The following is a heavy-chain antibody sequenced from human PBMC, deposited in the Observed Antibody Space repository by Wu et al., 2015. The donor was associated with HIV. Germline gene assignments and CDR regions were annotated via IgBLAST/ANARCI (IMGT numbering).Heavy chain of an antibody. J-gene: IGHJ5*02. V-gene: IGHV1-69*05. Sequence: QVQLVQSGAEVKKPGSSVKVSCKASGGTFSSYAISWVRQAPGQGLEWMGGIIPIFGTANYAQKFQGRVTITTDESTSTAYMELSSLRSEDTAVYYCARGATGYSSSRTNWFDPWGQGTLVTVSS. CDR2: IIPIFGTA. D-gene: IGHD6-13*01. CDR3: ARGATGYSSSRTNWFDP. CDR1: GGTFSSYA.